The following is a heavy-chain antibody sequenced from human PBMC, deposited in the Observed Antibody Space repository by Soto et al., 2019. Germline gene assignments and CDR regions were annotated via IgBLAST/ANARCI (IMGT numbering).Heavy chain of an antibody. D-gene: IGHD6-13*01. CDR2: ITWNSGFI. CDR1: GFTFDDYA. CDR3: VKESTGYSSNTINY. J-gene: IGHJ4*02. V-gene: IGHV3-9*01. Sequence: EVQLVESGGGLVQPGRSLRLSCAASGFTFDDYAMHWVRQPPGKGLAWVSSITWNSGFIAYADSVKGRFTISRDNAKNSLYLQMNRLTPEDTAGYYCVKESTGYSSNTINYWGQGTLVSLSS.